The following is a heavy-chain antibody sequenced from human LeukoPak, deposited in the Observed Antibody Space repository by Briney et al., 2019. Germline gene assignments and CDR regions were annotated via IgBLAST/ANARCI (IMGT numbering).Heavy chain of an antibody. D-gene: IGHD3-16*01. CDR1: GGSLSSSSYY. V-gene: IGHV4-39*07. Sequence: SETLSLTCTVSGGSLSSSSYYWGWIRQPPGKGLEWIGSIYYSGSTYYNPSLKSRVTISVDTSKNQFSLKLQSVTAADTGVYYCARGLVWRFLFDSRRDSFDIWGQGTTITVSS. CDR3: ARGLVWRFLFDSRRDSFDI. J-gene: IGHJ3*02. CDR2: IYYSGST.